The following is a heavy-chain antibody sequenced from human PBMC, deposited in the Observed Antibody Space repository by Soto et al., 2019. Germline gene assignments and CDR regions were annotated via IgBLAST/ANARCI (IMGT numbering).Heavy chain of an antibody. V-gene: IGHV4-30-2*01. CDR3: ARDQLEGNWFDP. Sequence: QLQLQESGSGLVKPSQTLSLTCAVSGGSISSGGYSWNWIRQPPGKGLEWIGYIYHSGSTYYNPSLKSRVTISVDKSKNQFYLKLTSVTAADTAVYYCARDQLEGNWFDPWGQGTLVTVSS. J-gene: IGHJ5*02. CDR2: IYHSGST. CDR1: GGSISSGGYS. D-gene: IGHD1-1*01.